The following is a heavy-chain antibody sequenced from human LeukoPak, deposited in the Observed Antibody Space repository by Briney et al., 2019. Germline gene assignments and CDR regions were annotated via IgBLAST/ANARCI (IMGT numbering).Heavy chain of an antibody. CDR1: GGSFSGYY. V-gene: IGHV4-34*01. CDR3: ARDPYSSSFNWFDP. CDR2: INHSGST. D-gene: IGHD6-6*01. Sequence: SETLSLTCAVYGGSFSGYYWSWIRQPPGKGLEWIGEINHSGSTNYNPSLKSRVTISVDTSKNQFSLKLSSVTAADTAVYYCARDPYSSSFNWFDPWGQGTLVTVSS. J-gene: IGHJ5*02.